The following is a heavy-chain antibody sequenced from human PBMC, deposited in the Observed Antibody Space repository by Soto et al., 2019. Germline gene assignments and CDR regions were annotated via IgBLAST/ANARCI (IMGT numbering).Heavy chain of an antibody. J-gene: IGHJ4*02. CDR1: GGPISSYY. V-gene: IGHV4-59*01. D-gene: IGHD6-13*01. CDR3: AREGPDSRSPAVDY. Sequence: QVQLQESGPGLVKPSETLSLTCTVSGGPISSYYWSWIRQPPGKGLEWIGYIYYSGSTNYNPSLKSRVTISVDTSKNQFSLKLSSVTAADTAVYYCAREGPDSRSPAVDYWGQGTLVTVSS. CDR2: IYYSGST.